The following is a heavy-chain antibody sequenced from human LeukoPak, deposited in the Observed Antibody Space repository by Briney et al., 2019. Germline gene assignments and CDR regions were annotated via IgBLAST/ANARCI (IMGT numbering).Heavy chain of an antibody. CDR1: EFTFSDYG. D-gene: IGHD6-19*01. J-gene: IGHJ5*02. Sequence: GGSLRLSCAASEFTFSDYGMTWVRQAPGEGLEWVPAISSGGGYTYYADSVKGRFTISRDNSKNTLYLQMNSLRAGDTAVYYCARAPGYTSGWLNWFDPWGQGTLVTVSS. V-gene: IGHV3-23*01. CDR3: ARAPGYTSGWLNWFDP. CDR2: ISSGGGYT.